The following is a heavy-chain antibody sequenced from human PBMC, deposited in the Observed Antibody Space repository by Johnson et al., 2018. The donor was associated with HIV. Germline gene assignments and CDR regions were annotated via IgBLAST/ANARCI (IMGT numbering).Heavy chain of an antibody. CDR2: ISYDGSNK. V-gene: IGHV3-30*04. CDR1: GFTFSSYT. CDR3: ARGGIIHDAFDI. D-gene: IGHD1-1*01. J-gene: IGHJ3*02. Sequence: GGGVVQPGRSLRLSCVVSGFTFSSYTMHWVRQAPGKGLEWVAVISYDGSNKYFADSVKGRFTISRDNSKNTLYLQMSSLRAEDTAVYYCARGGIIHDAFDIWGQGTMVTVSS.